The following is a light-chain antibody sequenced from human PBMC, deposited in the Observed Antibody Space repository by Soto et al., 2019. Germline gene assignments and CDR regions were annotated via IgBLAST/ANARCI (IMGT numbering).Light chain of an antibody. CDR3: SSYAASNNFYFV. J-gene: IGLJ3*02. CDR1: SSDVGGYNY. CDR2: EVT. Sequence: QSALTQPPSASGSPGQSVTISCTGTSSDVGGYNYVSWYQQYPGRAPKLMIYEVTKRPSGVPDCFSGFKSGNTASLTVSGLQAEDEADYYCSSYAASNNFYFVFGGGTKVTVL. V-gene: IGLV2-8*01.